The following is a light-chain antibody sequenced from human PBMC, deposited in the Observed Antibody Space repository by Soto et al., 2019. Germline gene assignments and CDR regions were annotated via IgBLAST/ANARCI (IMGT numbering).Light chain of an antibody. CDR2: DVS. CDR1: SSDVGGYNY. V-gene: IGLV2-14*01. J-gene: IGLJ1*01. Sequence: QSALTQPASVSESPGQSITISCTGTSSDVGGYNYVSWYQQHPGKAPKLMIYDVSNRPSGVSNRLSGSKSGNTASLTISGLQAEDEADYYCSSYTSSSARVFGTGTKVTVL. CDR3: SSYTSSSARV.